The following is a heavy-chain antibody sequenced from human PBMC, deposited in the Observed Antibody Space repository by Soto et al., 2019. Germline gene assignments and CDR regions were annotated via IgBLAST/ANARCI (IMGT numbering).Heavy chain of an antibody. D-gene: IGHD5-12*01. Sequence: SVQVSCKASGGTFSSYAISWVRQAPGQGLEWMGGIIPIFGTANYAQKFQGRVTITADESTSTAYMELSSLRSEDTAVYYCASVGRTRGYSGYEPVGSWGQGTLVTVSS. V-gene: IGHV1-69*13. J-gene: IGHJ4*02. CDR1: GGTFSSYA. CDR3: ASVGRTRGYSGYEPVGS. CDR2: IIPIFGTA.